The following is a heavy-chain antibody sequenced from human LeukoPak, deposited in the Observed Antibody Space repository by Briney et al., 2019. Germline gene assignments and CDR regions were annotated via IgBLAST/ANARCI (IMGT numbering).Heavy chain of an antibody. Sequence: ASVKVSCKASGYTFTGYYMHWVRQAPGQGLEWMGWINPNSGGTNYAQKFQGRVTMTRDTSISTAYMELSRLRSDDTAVYYCARTGLDLTYYYYGMDVWGQGTTVTVSS. J-gene: IGHJ6*02. CDR1: GYTFTGYY. V-gene: IGHV1-2*02. D-gene: IGHD3-9*01. CDR2: INPNSGGT. CDR3: ARTGLDLTYYYYGMDV.